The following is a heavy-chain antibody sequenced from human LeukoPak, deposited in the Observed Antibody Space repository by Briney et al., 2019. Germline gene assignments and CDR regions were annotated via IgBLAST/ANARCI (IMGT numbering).Heavy chain of an antibody. CDR2: ISGSDRSI. CDR3: AKDSLRTVPKASFDS. CDR1: GFTVSSNE. Sequence: GGSLRLSCAASGFTVSSNEMSWVRQAPGKGLEWVSGISGSDRSIYYADSVKGRFTISRDNAKNTLYLQMNSLRAEDTAVYYCAKDSLRTVPKASFDSWGQGTLVTVSS. J-gene: IGHJ4*02. D-gene: IGHD2-2*01. V-gene: IGHV3-23*01.